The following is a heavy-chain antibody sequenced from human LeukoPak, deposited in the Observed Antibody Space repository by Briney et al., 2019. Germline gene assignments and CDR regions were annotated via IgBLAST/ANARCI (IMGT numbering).Heavy chain of an antibody. Sequence: SGGSLRLSCAASGFTFSSYWMHWVRQAPGKGLVWVSRINSDGSSTSYADSVKGRFTISRDNAKNTLYLQMNSLRAEDTAVYYCARDRWVGATSSRYYYGMDVWSQGTTVTVSS. J-gene: IGHJ6*02. CDR2: INSDGSST. CDR3: ARDRWVGATSSRYYYGMDV. D-gene: IGHD1-26*01. V-gene: IGHV3-74*01. CDR1: GFTFSSYW.